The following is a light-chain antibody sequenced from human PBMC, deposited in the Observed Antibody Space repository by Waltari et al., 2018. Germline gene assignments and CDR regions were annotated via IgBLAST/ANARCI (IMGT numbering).Light chain of an antibody. CDR1: RSDVGRYDL. V-gene: IGLV2-23*01. CDR3: CSYADSWTWV. J-gene: IGLJ3*02. CDR2: EDN. Sequence: QSALTQPASVSGSPGQSITLSCTGSRSDVGRYDLVSWYQQHPEQPPQVIIFEDNKPPSGGSDRFSGSKSGNTASLTLSRLRAEDEADYYCCSYADSWTWVFGGGTKLTGL.